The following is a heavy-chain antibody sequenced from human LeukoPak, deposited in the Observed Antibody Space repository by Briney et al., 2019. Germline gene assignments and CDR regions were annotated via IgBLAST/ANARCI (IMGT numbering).Heavy chain of an antibody. D-gene: IGHD5-12*01. CDR2: IIPIFGTA. J-gene: IGHJ4*02. V-gene: IGHV1-69*06. Sequence: ASVKVSCKASGGTFSSYAISWVRQAPGQGLEWMGGIIPIFGTANYAQKFQGRVTITADKSTSTAYMELRSLRSDDTAVYYCARDHSGYDWFVDLTSGAPDYWGQGTLVTVPS. CDR3: ARDHSGYDWFVDLTSGAPDY. CDR1: GGTFSSYA.